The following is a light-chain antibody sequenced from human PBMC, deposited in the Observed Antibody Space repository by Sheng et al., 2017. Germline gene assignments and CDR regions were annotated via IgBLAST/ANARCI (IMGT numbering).Light chain of an antibody. CDR3: LQHHGYSWT. Sequence: DIQMTQSPSTMSASVGDRVTITCRASQDVNVYLAWFQQKPGKVPSRLIYKASSLESGVPSRFSGSGSGTEFTLTISSLQPEDFATYYCLQHHGYSWTFGQGTKVEI. J-gene: IGKJ1*01. V-gene: IGKV1-17*03. CDR2: KAS. CDR1: QDVNVY.